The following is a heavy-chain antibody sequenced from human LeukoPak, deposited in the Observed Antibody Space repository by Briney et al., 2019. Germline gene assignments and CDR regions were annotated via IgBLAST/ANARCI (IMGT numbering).Heavy chain of an antibody. CDR2: ISAYNGNT. J-gene: IGHJ5*02. D-gene: IGHD6-6*01. V-gene: IGHV1-18*01. Sequence: ASVKVSCKASGYTFTSYGISWVRQAPGQGLEWMGWISAYNGNTNYAQKLQGRVTMTTDTSTSTAYMELRSLRSDDTAVFYCAREGIIAARRVWVPEKNWFDPWGQGTLVTVSS. CDR3: AREGIIAARRVWVPEKNWFDP. CDR1: GYTFTSYG.